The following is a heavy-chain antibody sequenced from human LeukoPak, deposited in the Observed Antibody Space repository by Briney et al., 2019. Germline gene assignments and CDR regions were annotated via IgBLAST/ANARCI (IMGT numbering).Heavy chain of an antibody. J-gene: IGHJ4*02. Sequence: SQTLSLTCTVSGGSISSGCYYWSWIRQRPGKGLEWIGYIYYSGSTYYNPSLKRRVTISVDTSKNQFSLKLSSVTAADMAVYYCARERMVRGVMTPPDYWGQGTLVTVSS. CDR2: IYYSGST. CDR3: ARERMVRGVMTPPDY. V-gene: IGHV4-31*03. CDR1: GGSISSGCYY. D-gene: IGHD3-10*01.